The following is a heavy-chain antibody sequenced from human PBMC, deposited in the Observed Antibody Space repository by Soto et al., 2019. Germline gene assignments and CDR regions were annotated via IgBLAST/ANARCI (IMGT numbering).Heavy chain of an antibody. D-gene: IGHD6-25*01. Sequence: QVQLVQSGSEVKKPGASVNVSCKAFGYTFTSYGFSWVRQVPGQGLEWLGGISAFNGDTQYAQTMKGRLTVTTDTSTTTVHMQLRSLTPADTAVYYCTREAGWQRMVPYDWGQGPLVSVS. V-gene: IGHV1-18*04. CDR3: TREAGWQRMVPYD. CDR1: GYTFTSYG. J-gene: IGHJ4*02. CDR2: ISAFNGDT.